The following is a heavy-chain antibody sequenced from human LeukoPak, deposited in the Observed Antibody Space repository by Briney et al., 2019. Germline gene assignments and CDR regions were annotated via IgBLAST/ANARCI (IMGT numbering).Heavy chain of an antibody. CDR3: ARDVHPLRSGEPKGYFDY. J-gene: IGHJ4*02. CDR2: INPSGGST. D-gene: IGHD3-10*01. CDR1: GYTFTSYY. V-gene: IGHV1-46*01. Sequence: ASVKVSCKASGYTFTSYYMHWVRQAPGQGLEWMGVINPSGGSTSYAQKFQGRVTMTRDTSTSTVYMELSSLRSEDTAVYYCARDVHPLRSGEPKGYFDYWGQGTLVTVSS.